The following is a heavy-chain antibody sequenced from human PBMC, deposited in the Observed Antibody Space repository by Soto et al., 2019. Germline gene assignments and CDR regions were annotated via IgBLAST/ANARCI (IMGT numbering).Heavy chain of an antibody. CDR3: ARDLAAYGSGKALYYYYGMDV. Sequence: QVQLVESGGGVVQPGRSLRLSCAASGFTFSSYAMHWVRQAPGKGLEWVAVISYDGSNKYYADSVKGRFTISRDNSKNTLYLQMNSLRAEDTAVYYCARDLAAYGSGKALYYYYGMDVWGQGTTVTVSS. D-gene: IGHD3-10*01. V-gene: IGHV3-30-3*01. J-gene: IGHJ6*02. CDR1: GFTFSSYA. CDR2: ISYDGSNK.